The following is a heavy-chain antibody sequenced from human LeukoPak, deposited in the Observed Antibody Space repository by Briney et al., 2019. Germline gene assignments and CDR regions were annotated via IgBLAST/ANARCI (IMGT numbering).Heavy chain of an antibody. J-gene: IGHJ5*01. CDR3: TRLSGDYWNYGEKFDS. V-gene: IGHV3-73*01. D-gene: IGHD1-7*01. Sequence: PGGSLRLSCAASGFTSSGSAPHWVRQAPGKGLEWIGRIRSKTNNYATTYAASVTGRFTISRDDAENTAYLQMNSLKTEDTAVYYCTRLSGDYWNYGEKFDSWGHGTLVTVSS. CDR1: GFTSSGSA. CDR2: IRSKTNNYAT.